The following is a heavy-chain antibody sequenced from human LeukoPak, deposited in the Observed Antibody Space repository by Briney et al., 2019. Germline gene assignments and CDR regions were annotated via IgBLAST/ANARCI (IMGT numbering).Heavy chain of an antibody. V-gene: IGHV4-59*08. CDR1: GGSISSYY. D-gene: IGHD4-23*01. Sequence: SETLTLTCTVSGGSISSYYWSWIRQPPGKGLEWIGYIYYSGSTNYNPSLKSRVTISVDTSKNQFSLKLSSVTAADTAVYYCARHSHGGNSNWFDPWGQGTLVTVSS. CDR2: IYYSGST. J-gene: IGHJ5*02. CDR3: ARHSHGGNSNWFDP.